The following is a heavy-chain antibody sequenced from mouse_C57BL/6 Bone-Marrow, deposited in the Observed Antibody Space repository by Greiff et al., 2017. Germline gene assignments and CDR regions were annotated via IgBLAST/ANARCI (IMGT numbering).Heavy chain of an antibody. CDR3: ARYGSSYDYYAMDY. CDR2: IWSDGST. J-gene: IGHJ4*01. CDR1: GFSLTSYG. V-gene: IGHV2-6*03. Sequence: VKLMESGPGLVAPSQSLSITCTVSGFSLTSYGVHWVRQPPGKGLEWLVVIWSDGSTTYNSALKSRLSISKDNSKSQVFIKMNSLQTDDTAMYYCARYGSSYDYYAMDYWGQGTSVTVSS. D-gene: IGHD1-1*01.